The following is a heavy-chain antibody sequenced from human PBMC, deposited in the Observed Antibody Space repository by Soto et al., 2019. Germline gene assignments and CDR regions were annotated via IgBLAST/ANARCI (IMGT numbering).Heavy chain of an antibody. V-gene: IGHV4-31*03. Sequence: SETLSLPCTVSGASLHIGGYYWAWIRQNPGRGLGCHGYIYSTGDTYYKPCLGRRVNISVDTSKNRFSLELTSATAADTAAYFRARDGSSTANLLDPCGQGLLVTVS. J-gene: IGHJ5*02. CDR2: IYSTGDT. CDR3: ARDGSSTANLLDP. D-gene: IGHD2-2*01. CDR1: GASLHIGGYY.